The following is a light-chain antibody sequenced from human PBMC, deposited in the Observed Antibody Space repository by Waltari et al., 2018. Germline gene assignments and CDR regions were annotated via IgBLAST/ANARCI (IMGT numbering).Light chain of an antibody. CDR3: QQYYSSPLT. Sequence: DIVMTQSPDSLAVSLGERATTNCKSSQSVLYSSNNKNYLAWYQKKPGQPPKLLIYWASTRESGVPDRFSGSGSGTDFTLTISSLQAEDVAVYYCQQYYSSPLTFGGGTKVEIK. CDR2: WAS. CDR1: QSVLYSSNNKNY. V-gene: IGKV4-1*01. J-gene: IGKJ4*01.